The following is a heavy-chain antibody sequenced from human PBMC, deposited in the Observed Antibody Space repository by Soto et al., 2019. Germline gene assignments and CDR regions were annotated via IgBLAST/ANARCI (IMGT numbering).Heavy chain of an antibody. Sequence: QVQLVQSGAEVKKPGSSVKVSCKASGGTFSSYAISWVRQAPGQGLEWMGGIIPIFGTANYAQKFQGRVTITADESTSTAYMELSSLRCEDTAVYYCAREGYCSGGSGFRFSVGFDIWGQGTMVTVSS. CDR3: AREGYCSGGSGFRFSVGFDI. D-gene: IGHD2-15*01. CDR2: IIPIFGTA. CDR1: GGTFSSYA. J-gene: IGHJ3*02. V-gene: IGHV1-69*01.